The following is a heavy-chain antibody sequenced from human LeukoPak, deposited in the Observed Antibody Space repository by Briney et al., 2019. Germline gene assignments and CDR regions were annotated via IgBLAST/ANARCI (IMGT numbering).Heavy chain of an antibody. D-gene: IGHD5-24*01. CDR1: GFPFSSYW. CDR2: IKQDGSKK. J-gene: IGHJ4*02. CDR3: TRVGYIDEGIDY. Sequence: GGSLRLSCVASGFPFSSYWMTWARQAPGKGLEWVANIKQDGSKKSYVDSVKGRLTISRDNAKNSLYLQMNSLRAEDTAIYYCTRVGYIDEGIDYWGQGTLVTVSS. V-gene: IGHV3-7*04.